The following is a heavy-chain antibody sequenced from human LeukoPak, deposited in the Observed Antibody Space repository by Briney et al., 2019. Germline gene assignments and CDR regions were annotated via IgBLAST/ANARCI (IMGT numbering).Heavy chain of an antibody. CDR2: IYTTGTT. Sequence: PSETLSLTCTLSGDFITSDTYSWSWIRQPAGMQLKWIGRIYTTGTTNYNPSLRSRVTMSIDTSKNQFSLKLNSVTAADTAVYYCARSWYNGNYHGVFNMWDEGTMVTVTS. CDR3: ARSWYNGNYHGVFNM. CDR1: GDFITSDTYS. V-gene: IGHV4-61*02. J-gene: IGHJ3*02. D-gene: IGHD1-26*01.